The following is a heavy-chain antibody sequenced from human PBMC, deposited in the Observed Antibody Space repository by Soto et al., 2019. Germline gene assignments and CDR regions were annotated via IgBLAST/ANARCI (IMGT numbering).Heavy chain of an antibody. CDR3: ARVPSSPPDDAFDI. CDR1: GDSVSSNSAA. D-gene: IGHD6-6*01. CDR2: TYYRSKWYN. J-gene: IGHJ3*02. Sequence: SQTLSLTCALSGDSVSSNSAAWNWIRQPPSRGLEWLGRTYYRSKWYNDYAVPVKSRITINPDKSKNQFSLQLNTVTPEDTAVYYCARVPSSPPDDAFDIWGQGTMVTVSS. V-gene: IGHV6-1*01.